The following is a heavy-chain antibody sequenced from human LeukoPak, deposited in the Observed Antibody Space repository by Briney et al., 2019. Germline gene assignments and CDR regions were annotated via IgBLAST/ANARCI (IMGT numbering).Heavy chain of an antibody. CDR2: IYYSGST. CDR3: ARQLYSSATV. J-gene: IGHJ6*02. V-gene: IGHV4-39*01. D-gene: IGHD6-25*01. Sequence: SETLSLTCTVSGGSISSRNYFWGWIRPPPGKGLEWIGNIYYSGSTYYNPSLKSRVTISVDTSKNQFSLQLSSVTVADTAVYYCARQLYSSATVWGQGTTVTVSS. CDR1: GGSISSRNYF.